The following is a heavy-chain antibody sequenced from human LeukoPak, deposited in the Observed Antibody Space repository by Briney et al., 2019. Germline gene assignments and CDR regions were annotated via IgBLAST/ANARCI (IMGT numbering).Heavy chain of an antibody. J-gene: IGHJ4*02. CDR2: ISYDGSNK. CDR1: GFTFSSYA. D-gene: IGHD3-9*01. CDR3: ARGDILTGSSYY. Sequence: GGSLRLSCAASGFTFSSYAMHWVRQAPGKGLEWVAAISYDGSNKYYADSVKGRFTISRDNSKNTLYLQMNSLRAEDTAVYYCARGDILTGSSYYWGQGTLVTVSS. V-gene: IGHV3-30*04.